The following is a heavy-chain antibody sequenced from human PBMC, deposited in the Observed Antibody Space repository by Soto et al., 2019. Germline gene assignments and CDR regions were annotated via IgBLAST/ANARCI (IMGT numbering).Heavy chain of an antibody. CDR3: AGRWGRSFDY. V-gene: IGHV4-59*12. D-gene: IGHD2-15*01. CDR1: GGSISSYY. Sequence: QVQLQESGPGLVKPSETLSLTCTVSGGSISSYYWSWIRQPPGKGLEWIGYIYYSGSTNYNPSLKRRVTISVVTSTNQFSLKLSSVTAADTAVYYCAGRWGRSFDYWGQGTLVTVSS. CDR2: IYYSGST. J-gene: IGHJ4*02.